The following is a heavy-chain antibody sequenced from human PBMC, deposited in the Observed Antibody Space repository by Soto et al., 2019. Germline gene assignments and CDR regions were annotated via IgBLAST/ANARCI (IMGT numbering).Heavy chain of an antibody. Sequence: PSETLSLTCAVYGGSFSGYSWSWIRQPPGKGLEWIGEINHSGSTKYNPSLKSRVTISVDTSKKQFSLKLSSVTAADTAVYYCARTRTSGVAVAGYAFDIWGQGTMVTVSS. J-gene: IGHJ3*02. V-gene: IGHV4-34*01. CDR3: ARTRTSGVAVAGYAFDI. CDR2: INHSGST. CDR1: GGSFSGYS. D-gene: IGHD6-19*01.